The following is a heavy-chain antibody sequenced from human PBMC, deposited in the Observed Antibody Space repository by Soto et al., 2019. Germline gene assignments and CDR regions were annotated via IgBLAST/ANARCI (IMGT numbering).Heavy chain of an antibody. V-gene: IGHV4-31*04. CDR3: AGSSPVVTAP. D-gene: IGHD2-21*02. J-gene: IGHJ5*02. CDR1: GGSISSGGYY. CDR2: IYYSGST. Sequence: QVRLQESGPGLVKPSQTLSLTCTVSGGSISSGGYYWSWIRQHPGKGLEWIGYIYYSGSTYYNPSLKSRITISVDPSKNQFSLKRSSVTAADRAVYYWAGSSPVVTAPWGQGTRVTVSS.